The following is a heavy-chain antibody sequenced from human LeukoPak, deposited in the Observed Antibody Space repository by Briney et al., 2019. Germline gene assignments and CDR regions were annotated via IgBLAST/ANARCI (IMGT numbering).Heavy chain of an antibody. D-gene: IGHD2-21*02. CDR2: IYHSGST. CDR1: GDSISSNNW. CDR3: ARRAISVNNFGDSH. J-gene: IGHJ4*02. V-gene: IGHV4-4*02. Sequence: PSGTLSLTCAVSGDSISSNNWWSWVRQPPGKGLEWIGEIYHSGSTNKNPSLKNRLSISVDKSKNQFSLRLSPVTAADTAIYFCARRAISVNNFGDSHWGQGTRVIVSS.